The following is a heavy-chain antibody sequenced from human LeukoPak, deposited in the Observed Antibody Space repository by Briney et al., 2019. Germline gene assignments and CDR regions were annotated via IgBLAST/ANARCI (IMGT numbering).Heavy chain of an antibody. CDR1: GFTFNNYW. D-gene: IGHD4-17*01. Sequence: GGSLRLSCAASGFTFNNYWIHWVRQAPGKGLEWVSGISGGGSYTYYADSVKGRFTISRDNSKNTLSLQMNSLRAEDTAVYYCAKDSRGTTTTIYYFDCWGQGTLVTVSS. V-gene: IGHV3-23*01. J-gene: IGHJ4*02. CDR2: ISGGGSYT. CDR3: AKDSRGTTTTIYYFDC.